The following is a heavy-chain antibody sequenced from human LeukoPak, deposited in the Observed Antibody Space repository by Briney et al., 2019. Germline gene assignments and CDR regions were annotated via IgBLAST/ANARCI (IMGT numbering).Heavy chain of an antibody. J-gene: IGHJ6*03. CDR3: ARDIPLLRFLEWLSQPRYYYYYMDV. V-gene: IGHV1-69*13. CDR1: GGTFSSYA. Sequence: SVKVSCKASGGTFSSYAISWVRQAPGQELEWMGGIIPIFGTANYAQKFQGRVTITADESTSTAYMELSSLRSEDTAVYYCARDIPLLRFLEWLSQPRYYYYYMDVWGKGTTVTVSS. D-gene: IGHD3-3*01. CDR2: IIPIFGTA.